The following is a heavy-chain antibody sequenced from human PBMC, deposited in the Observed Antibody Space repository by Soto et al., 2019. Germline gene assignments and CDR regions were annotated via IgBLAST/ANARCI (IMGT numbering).Heavy chain of an antibody. CDR3: ARDKGAYSSPLVY. V-gene: IGHV1-69*06. CDR1: GATFSSYA. D-gene: IGHD3-16*01. J-gene: IGHJ4*02. Sequence: QVLLVQSGAEVKKPGSSVKVSCKLSGATFSSYAMSWVRQAPGQGLEWIGGIIPFFGTPNYAQKFQGRVTITADTSTATSYMELSSLRSDDTAVYYCARDKGAYSSPLVYWRQGTLVTVSS. CDR2: IIPFFGTP.